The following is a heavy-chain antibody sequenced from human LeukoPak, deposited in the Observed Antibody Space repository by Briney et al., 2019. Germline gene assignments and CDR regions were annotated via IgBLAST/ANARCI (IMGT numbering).Heavy chain of an antibody. J-gene: IGHJ6*02. V-gene: IGHV1-18*01. Sequence: ASVKVSCKASGYTFTIYGLTWVRQAPGQGLEWMGWISAFNGNTNYARKFQGRVTMTTDTSTRIAYMELRSLRSDDTAVYYCARGVEGGETHNYYYGMDVWGQGTTVTVSS. CDR3: ARGVEGGETHNYYYGMDV. CDR2: ISAFNGNT. CDR1: GYTFTIYG. D-gene: IGHD3-16*01.